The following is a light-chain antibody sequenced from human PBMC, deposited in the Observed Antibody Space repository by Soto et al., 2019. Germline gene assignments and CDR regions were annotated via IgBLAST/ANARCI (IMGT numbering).Light chain of an antibody. CDR2: GAS. CDR3: HHYGGSLYT. V-gene: IGKV3-20*01. Sequence: EIVLTQSPGTLSLSPEQRVTLSCRASQSVSSNYLAWYQQKPGQAPRLLIYGASKRATGVPDRFSGTGSGTDFTLTISRLAPEDFAVYYCHHYGGSLYTFGQGTKVDIK. J-gene: IGKJ2*01. CDR1: QSVSSNY.